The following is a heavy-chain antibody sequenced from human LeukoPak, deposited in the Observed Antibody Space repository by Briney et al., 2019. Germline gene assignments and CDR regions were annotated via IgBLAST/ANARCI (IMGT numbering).Heavy chain of an antibody. CDR1: GYTFTGYY. V-gene: IGHV3-30*04. J-gene: IGHJ3*02. CDR3: AEDRSGGAFDI. CDR2: ISYDGSDK. Sequence: SCKASGYTFTGYYMHWVRQAPGKGLEWVAVISYDGSDKYYADSVKGRFTISRDNSKNTLYLQMNSLRAEDTAVYYCAEDRSGGAFDIWGQGTMVTVSS.